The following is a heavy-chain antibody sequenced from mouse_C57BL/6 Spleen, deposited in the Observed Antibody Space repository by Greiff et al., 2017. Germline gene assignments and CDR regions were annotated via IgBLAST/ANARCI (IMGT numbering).Heavy chain of an antibody. D-gene: IGHD2-4*01. J-gene: IGHJ1*03. CDR2: INPSTGGT. CDR3: ARPSYDSDWYFDV. V-gene: IGHV1-42*01. CDR1: GYSFTGYY. Sequence: EVKLMESGPELVKPGASVKISCKASGYSFTGYYMNWVKQSPEKSLEWIGEINPSTGGTTYNQKFKAKATLTVDKSSSTAYMQLKSLTSEDSAVYYCARPSYDSDWYFDVWGTGTTVTVSS.